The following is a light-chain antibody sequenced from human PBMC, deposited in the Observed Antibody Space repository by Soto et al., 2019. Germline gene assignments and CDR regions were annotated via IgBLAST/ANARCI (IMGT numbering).Light chain of an antibody. V-gene: IGLV2-8*01. Sequence: QSVLTQPPSASGSPGQSVTISCTGTSSDVRGYNYVSWYQQHPGKVPKLMVYEVNKRPSGVPDRFSGSKSGNTASLTVSGLQAEDEADYYCTSYAGGNNVFGTGTKVTVL. J-gene: IGLJ1*01. CDR3: TSYAGGNNV. CDR2: EVN. CDR1: SSDVRGYNY.